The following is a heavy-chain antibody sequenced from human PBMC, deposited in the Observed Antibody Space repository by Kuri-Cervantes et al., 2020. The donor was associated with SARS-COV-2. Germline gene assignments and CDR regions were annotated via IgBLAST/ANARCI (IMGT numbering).Heavy chain of an antibody. CDR3: ASKEDCSGGSCYSQSDP. J-gene: IGHJ5*02. CDR2: ISAYNGNT. D-gene: IGHD2-15*01. CDR1: GYTFTSYG. V-gene: IGHV1-18*01. Sequence: ASVKVSCKASGYTFTSYGISWVRQAPGQGLEWMGWISAYNGNTNYAQKFQGRVTITADKSTSTAYMELSSLRSEDTAVYYCASKEDCSGGSCYSQSDPWGQGTLVTVSS.